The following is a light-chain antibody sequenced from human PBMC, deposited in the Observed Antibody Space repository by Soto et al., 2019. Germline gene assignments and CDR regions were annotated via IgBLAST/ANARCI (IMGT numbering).Light chain of an antibody. V-gene: IGKV1-5*01. J-gene: IGKJ1*01. CDR3: QQYDAYSLT. CDR2: GAS. Sequence: DIQMTQSPSTLSASVGDRVTITCRASQNVRDWLAWYQQKPGKAPRLLISGASSLGSGVPGRFSGSGSGTEFTLTISNLQPDDVATYYCQQYDAYSLTFGQGTKVDIK. CDR1: QNVRDW.